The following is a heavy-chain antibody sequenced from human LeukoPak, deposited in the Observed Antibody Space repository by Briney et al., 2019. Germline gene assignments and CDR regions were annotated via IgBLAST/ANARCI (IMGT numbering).Heavy chain of an antibody. CDR1: GGSISSGDYY. V-gene: IGHV4-30-4*01. Sequence: PSETLSLTCTVSGGSISSGDYYWSWIRQPPGKGLEWIGYIYYSGSTNYNPSLKSRVTISVDTSKNQFSLKLSSVTAADTAVYYCARLGYLDAFDIWGQGTMVTVSS. D-gene: IGHD2-2*01. CDR3: ARLGYLDAFDI. J-gene: IGHJ3*02. CDR2: IYYSGST.